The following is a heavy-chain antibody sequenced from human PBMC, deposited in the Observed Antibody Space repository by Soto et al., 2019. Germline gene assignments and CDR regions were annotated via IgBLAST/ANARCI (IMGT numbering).Heavy chain of an antibody. CDR3: ARGQGSPYYYYMDV. V-gene: IGHV4-59*01. Sequence: PSETLSLTCTVSGGSISSYYWSWIRQPPGKGLEWIGYIYYSGSTNYNPSLKSRVTISVDTSKNQFSLKLSSVTAADTAVYYCARGQGSPYYYYMDVWGKGTTVTVSS. CDR2: IYYSGST. CDR1: GGSISSYY. J-gene: IGHJ6*03.